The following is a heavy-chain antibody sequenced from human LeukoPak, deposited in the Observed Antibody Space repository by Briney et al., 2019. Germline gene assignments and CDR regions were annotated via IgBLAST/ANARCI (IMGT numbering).Heavy chain of an antibody. V-gene: IGHV3-30*18. CDR3: AKRYGSGWYGDYYYGMDV. J-gene: IGHJ6*02. Sequence: PGGSLRLSCAASGFTFSSYGMHWVRQAPGKGLEWVAVISYDGSNKYYADSVKGRFTISRDNSKNTLYLQMNSLRAEDTAVYYCAKRYGSGWYGDYYYGMDVWGQGTTVTVSS. CDR2: ISYDGSNK. CDR1: GFTFSSYG. D-gene: IGHD6-19*01.